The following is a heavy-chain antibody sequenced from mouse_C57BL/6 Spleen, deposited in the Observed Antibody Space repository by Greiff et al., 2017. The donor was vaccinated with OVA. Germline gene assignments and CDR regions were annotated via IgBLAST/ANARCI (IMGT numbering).Heavy chain of an antibody. Sequence: EVKVEESGGGLVKPGGSLKLSCAASGFTFSSYAMSWVRQTPEKRLEWVATISHGGSYTYYPDNVKGRFTISRDNAKNNLYLQMSHLKSEDTAMYYCARGEGRDAMDYWGQGTSVTVSS. CDR2: ISHGGSYT. J-gene: IGHJ4*01. D-gene: IGHD2-13*01. V-gene: IGHV5-4*03. CDR3: ARGEGRDAMDY. CDR1: GFTFSSYA.